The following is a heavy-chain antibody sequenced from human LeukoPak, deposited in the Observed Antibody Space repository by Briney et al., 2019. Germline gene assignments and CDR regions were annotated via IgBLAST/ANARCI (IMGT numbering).Heavy chain of an antibody. CDR2: INSDGSST. Sequence: PGGSLRLSCAASGFTFSSYWMHWVRQAPGKGLVWVSRINSDGSSTSYADSVKGRFTISRDNAKNTLYLQMNSLRAEDTAVYYCARVGGYSYGPPMDWGQGTLVTLSS. V-gene: IGHV3-74*01. J-gene: IGHJ4*02. CDR1: GFTFSSYW. D-gene: IGHD5-18*01. CDR3: ARVGGYSYGPPMD.